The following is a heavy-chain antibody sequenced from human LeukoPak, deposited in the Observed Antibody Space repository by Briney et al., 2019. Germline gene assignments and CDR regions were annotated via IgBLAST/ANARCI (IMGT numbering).Heavy chain of an antibody. CDR2: IYYSGST. Sequence: SETLSLTCTVSGGSISSSSYYWGWIRQPPGKGLEWIGSIYYSGSTYYNPSLKSRVTISVDTSKNQFSLKLSSVTAADTAVYYCARAYIRLWLNYFDYWGQGTLVTVSS. V-gene: IGHV4-39*07. CDR1: GGSISSSSYY. J-gene: IGHJ4*02. D-gene: IGHD5-18*01. CDR3: ARAYIRLWLNYFDY.